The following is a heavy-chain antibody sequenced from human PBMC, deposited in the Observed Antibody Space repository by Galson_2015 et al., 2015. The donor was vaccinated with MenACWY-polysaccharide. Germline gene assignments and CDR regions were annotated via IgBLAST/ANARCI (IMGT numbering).Heavy chain of an antibody. CDR3: ARDRRPGRAAAGTGGGVY. J-gene: IGHJ4*02. Sequence: SVKVSCKASGYTFTSYGISWVRQAPGQGLEWMGWISAYNGNTNYAQKLQGRVTMTTDTSTSTAYMELGSLRSDDTAVYYCARDRRPGRAAAGTGGGVYWGQGTLVTVSS. CDR1: GYTFTSYG. CDR2: ISAYNGNT. D-gene: IGHD6-13*01. V-gene: IGHV1-18*01.